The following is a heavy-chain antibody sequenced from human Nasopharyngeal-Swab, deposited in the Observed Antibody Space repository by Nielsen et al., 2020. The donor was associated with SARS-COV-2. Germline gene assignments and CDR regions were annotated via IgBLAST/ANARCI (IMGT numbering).Heavy chain of an antibody. CDR3: ARSYYDSSGRPRGVYDY. CDR2: IMPNFGTA. D-gene: IGHD3-22*01. J-gene: IGHJ4*02. V-gene: IGHV1-69*13. Sequence: SVKVSCKASGGTFSNYAFSWVRQAPGQGLEWMGGIMPNFGTAKFAQKFQGKVTITANESTSTAYMELSNLTSEDTAIYYCARSYYDSSGRPRGVYDYWGQGTLVTVSS. CDR1: GGTFSNYA.